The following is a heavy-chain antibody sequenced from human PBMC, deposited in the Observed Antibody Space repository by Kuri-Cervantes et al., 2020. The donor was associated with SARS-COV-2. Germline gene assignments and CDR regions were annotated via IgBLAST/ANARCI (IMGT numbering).Heavy chain of an antibody. V-gene: IGHV3-11*06. Sequence: GGSLRLSCAASGFTFSDYYMSWIRQAPGKGLEWVSSISSSSSYIYYADSVKGRFTISRDNAKNSLYLQMNSLRAEDTAVYYCARAPRMGATGDAFDIWGQGTMVTVSS. CDR1: GFTFSDYY. CDR3: ARAPRMGATGDAFDI. CDR2: ISSSSSYI. D-gene: IGHD1-26*01. J-gene: IGHJ3*02.